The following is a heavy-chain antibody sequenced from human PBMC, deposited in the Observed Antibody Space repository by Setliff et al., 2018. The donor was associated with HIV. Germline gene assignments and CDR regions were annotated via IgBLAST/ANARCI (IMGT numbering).Heavy chain of an antibody. V-gene: IGHV1-2*02. J-gene: IGHJ1*01. CDR2: INPNSGGT. D-gene: IGHD4-17*01. CDR1: GYTFTGYH. CDR3: ARDHGMWDYGGNSLLRDYCHN. Sequence: ASVKVSCKASGYTFTGYHMHWVRQAPGQGLEWMGWINPNSGGTNYAQKFQGRVTMTRDTSISTAYMELSRLRSDDTAVYYCARDHGMWDYGGNSLLRDYCHNWGQGTLVTVSS.